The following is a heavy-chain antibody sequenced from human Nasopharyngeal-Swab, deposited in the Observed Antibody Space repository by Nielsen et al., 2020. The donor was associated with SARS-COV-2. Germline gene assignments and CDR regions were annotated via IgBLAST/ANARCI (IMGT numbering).Heavy chain of an antibody. CDR3: ARGSVALVY. CDR1: GDSSIIYY. Sequence: GSLRLSCTVSGDSSIIYYWSWIRQPPGKGLEWIGYIYYSGSTNYNPSLKSRVSISIETSKNQMSLKLNSVTAADTAVYYCARGSVALVYWGQGTLVTVSS. CDR2: IYYSGST. V-gene: IGHV4-59*01. D-gene: IGHD1-26*01. J-gene: IGHJ4*02.